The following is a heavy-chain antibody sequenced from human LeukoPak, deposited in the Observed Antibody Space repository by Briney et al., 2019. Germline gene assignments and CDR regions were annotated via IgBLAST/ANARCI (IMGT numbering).Heavy chain of an antibody. CDR3: ARVTYHYTGP. D-gene: IGHD3-16*01. J-gene: IGHJ5*02. Sequence: GGSLRLSCAASGFTFSGSEMNWVRQAPWQGLDWVSYISSSGKTIYYADSVKGRFTISRDNAKNSLYLQMNSLRAEDPAVYYCARVTYHYTGPRGQGTLVTVSS. V-gene: IGHV3-48*03. CDR1: GFTFSGSE. CDR2: ISSSGKTI.